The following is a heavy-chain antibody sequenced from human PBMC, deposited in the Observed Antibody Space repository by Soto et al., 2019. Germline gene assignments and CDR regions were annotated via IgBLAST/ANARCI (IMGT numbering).Heavy chain of an antibody. Sequence: GASLKISCKGSEYSFTTYWIGWVRQMPGRGLEWMGIIYPGDSDARYSPSFQGQVTISVDKSISTAYLQWSSLKALDTAMYYCARRGGGVRPTIQYYFGKDVWAQGTTVTLSS. CDR3: ARRGGGVRPTIQYYFGKDV. V-gene: IGHV5-51*01. J-gene: IGHJ6*01. CDR1: EYSFTTYW. D-gene: IGHD3-16*01. CDR2: IYPGDSDA.